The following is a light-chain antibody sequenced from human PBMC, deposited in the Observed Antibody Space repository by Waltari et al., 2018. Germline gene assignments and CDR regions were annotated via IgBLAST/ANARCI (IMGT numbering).Light chain of an antibody. CDR3: QVWDSDSDHVV. Sequence: SYVLTQPPSVSVAPGETARITCGGNNIGSKSVHWYQQEPGQAPILVIYYNNDRPSGIPGRFAGSNSGNTATLTISRVDAGDEADYYWQVWDSDSDHVVFGGGTKLAVL. V-gene: IGLV3-21*01. CDR2: YNN. CDR1: NIGSKS. J-gene: IGLJ2*01.